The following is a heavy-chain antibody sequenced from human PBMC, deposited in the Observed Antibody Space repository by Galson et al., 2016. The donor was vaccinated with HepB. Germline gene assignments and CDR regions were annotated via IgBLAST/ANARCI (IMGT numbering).Heavy chain of an antibody. J-gene: IGHJ4*02. CDR3: ARGDIVGAIFDY. V-gene: IGHV3-23*01. CDR1: GLSFTNHA. Sequence: SLRLSCAASGLSFTNHAMSWVRHTPGKGLEWVSLISGSGVSTYYADSVKGRFTISRHNFKNTLYLQMNRLRPEDTAVYYCARGDIVGAIFDYWGQGTLVTVSS. CDR2: ISGSGVST. D-gene: IGHD1-26*01.